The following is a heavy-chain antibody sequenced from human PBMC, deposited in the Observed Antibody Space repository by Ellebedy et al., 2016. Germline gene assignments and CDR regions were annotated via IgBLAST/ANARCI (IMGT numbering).Heavy chain of an antibody. D-gene: IGHD3-9*01. V-gene: IGHV3-48*02. CDR3: RGYKYYDILTGHYYFDY. CDR2: ISPGSDIT. J-gene: IGHJ4*02. Sequence: GGSLRLXCTASGLNFNTFFMTWVRQAPGKGLEWVSTISPGSDITRLADSVKGRFTISRDNAKNSLYLQMNSLRDEDTAVYYCRGYKYYDILTGHYYFDYWGQGTLVTVSS. CDR1: GLNFNTFF.